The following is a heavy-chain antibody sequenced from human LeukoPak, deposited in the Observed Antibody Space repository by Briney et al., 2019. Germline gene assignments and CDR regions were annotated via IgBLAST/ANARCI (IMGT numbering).Heavy chain of an antibody. D-gene: IGHD3-22*01. CDR1: GGTFSSYA. Sequence: ASVKVSCKASGGTFSSYAISWVRQAPGQGLEWMGWISAYNGNTNYAQKLQGRVTMTTDTSTSTAYMELRSLRSDDTAVYYCARSYDSSEFDYWGQGTLVTVSS. V-gene: IGHV1-18*01. CDR2: ISAYNGNT. CDR3: ARSYDSSEFDY. J-gene: IGHJ4*02.